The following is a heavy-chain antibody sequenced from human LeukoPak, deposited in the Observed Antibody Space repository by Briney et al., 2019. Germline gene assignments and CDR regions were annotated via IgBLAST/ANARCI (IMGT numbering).Heavy chain of an antibody. CDR3: AXXXXXGEMLFDI. Sequence: PSETLSLTCSVSSVSISTYTWSWIRQPPGKGLEWIGYIYHSGSTYYNPSLKSRVTISVDRSKNQFSLKLSSVTAADTAVYYCAXXXXXGEMLFDIWGQGTMVTVSS. V-gene: IGHV4-30-2*01. CDR2: IYHSGST. D-gene: IGHD3-16*01. CDR1: SVSISTYT. J-gene: IGHJ3*02.